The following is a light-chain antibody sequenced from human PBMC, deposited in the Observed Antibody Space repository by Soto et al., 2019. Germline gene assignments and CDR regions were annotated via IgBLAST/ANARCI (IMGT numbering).Light chain of an antibody. CDR3: QQYNNWPAT. CDR1: QSVSSN. J-gene: IGKJ5*01. V-gene: IGKV3-15*01. CDR2: GAS. Sequence: DILLTQSPATLSVSPGERATLSCRASQSVSSNFAWYQQKPGQAPRLLIYGASTRATGIPGRFRGSGSGTEFTLTISSLQSEDFVLYYCQQYNNWPATFGQGTRLEIK.